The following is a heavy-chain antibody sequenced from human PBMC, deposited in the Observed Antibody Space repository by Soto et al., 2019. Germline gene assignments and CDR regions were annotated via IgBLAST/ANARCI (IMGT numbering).Heavy chain of an antibody. V-gene: IGHV3-21*01. D-gene: IGHD3-3*01. Sequence: GGSLRLSCAASGLTFSSYSMNWVRQAPGKGLEWVSSISSSSSYIYYADSVKGRFTISRDNAKNSLYLQMNSLRAEDTAVYYCASGREYYDFWSGYVNNWFDPWGQGTLVTVSS. CDR2: ISSSSSYI. CDR3: ASGREYYDFWSGYVNNWFDP. CDR1: GLTFSSYS. J-gene: IGHJ5*02.